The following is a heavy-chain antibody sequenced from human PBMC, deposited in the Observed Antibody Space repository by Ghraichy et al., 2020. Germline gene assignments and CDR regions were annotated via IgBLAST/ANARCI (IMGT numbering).Heavy chain of an antibody. CDR3: AKVTAWFGHIRLDY. Sequence: GGYLRLSCAASGFTFSSYAMSWVRQAPGKGLEWLSGISGGTGSTYYADSVKGRFTISRDNSKNTLYLHMNSLRAEDTAVYYCAKVTAWFGHIRLDYWGQGTLVTVSS. V-gene: IGHV3-23*01. D-gene: IGHD3-10*01. CDR1: GFTFSSYA. CDR2: ISGGTGST. J-gene: IGHJ4*02.